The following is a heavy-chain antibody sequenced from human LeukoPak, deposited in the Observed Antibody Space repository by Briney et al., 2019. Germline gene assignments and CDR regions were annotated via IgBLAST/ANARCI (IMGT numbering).Heavy chain of an antibody. Sequence: GESLKISCKASGYTFTTYWIAWVRQMPGKGLEWMGIIYPGDSDTRYSPSFQGQVTISADKSISTAYLQWSSLKASDTAMYYCARPRDGYNSDAFDIWGLGTMVTVSS. D-gene: IGHD5-24*01. V-gene: IGHV5-51*01. J-gene: IGHJ3*02. CDR2: IYPGDSDT. CDR1: GYTFTTYW. CDR3: ARPRDGYNSDAFDI.